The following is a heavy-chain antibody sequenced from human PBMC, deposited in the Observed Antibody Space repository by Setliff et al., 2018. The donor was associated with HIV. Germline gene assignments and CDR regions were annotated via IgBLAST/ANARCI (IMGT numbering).Heavy chain of an antibody. CDR2: INHSGSV. CDR3: AAKPMIRGKPFDS. V-gene: IGHV4-34*01. J-gene: IGHJ5*01. D-gene: IGHD3-10*01. CDR1: GRAFTGYF. Sequence: KTSETLSLTCAVYGRAFTGYFWTWSRHCPGKGLEWIGEINHSGSVNYNPSLKSRVNISVDMSKNQVSLKVTSVNVADTATYFCAAKPMIRGKPFDSWGQGTLVTVSS.